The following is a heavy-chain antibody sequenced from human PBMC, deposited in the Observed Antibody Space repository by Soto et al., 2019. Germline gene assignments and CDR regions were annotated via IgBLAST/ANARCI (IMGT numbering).Heavy chain of an antibody. CDR1: GGTFNTYA. CDR3: AREVHVHTPAFVY. Sequence: QVQLVQSGAEMKKPGSSVKVSCQSSGGTFNTYAMNWVRQAPGQGPEWMGDISPMFGAANYAPKFQGRVTITADESTGTSYMQLSSLTSEDTDLYFCAREVHVHTPAFVYWGQGTLVTVSS. V-gene: IGHV1-69*19. J-gene: IGHJ4*02. CDR2: ISPMFGAA. D-gene: IGHD3-10*02.